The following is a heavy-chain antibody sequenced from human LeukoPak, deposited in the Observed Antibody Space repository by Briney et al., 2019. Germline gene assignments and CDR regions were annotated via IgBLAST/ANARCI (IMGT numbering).Heavy chain of an antibody. J-gene: IGHJ6*03. CDR2: IFYNGGP. CDR3: V. CDR1: GDSITNSNYY. V-gene: IGHV4-39*07. Sequence: SETLSLTCTASGDSITNSNYYWGWVRQSPGRGLEWLGNIFYNGGPYYNPSLKGRVTISVETSKNQFSLNRISVTAADTAYYMDVWGKRTTVTGSS.